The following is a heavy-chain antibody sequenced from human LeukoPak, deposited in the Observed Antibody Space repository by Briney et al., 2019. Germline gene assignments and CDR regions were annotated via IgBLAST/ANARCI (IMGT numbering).Heavy chain of an antibody. D-gene: IGHD6-13*01. J-gene: IGHJ3*02. Sequence: GGSLRLSCAASGFTFSSYAVSWVRQAPGKGLEWVSAISGSGGSTYYAESVKGRFTISRDNSKNTLHLQMNSLRAEDTAVYYCAKGGSSWYPHAFDIWGQGTMVTVSS. CDR3: AKGGSSWYPHAFDI. CDR1: GFTFSSYA. V-gene: IGHV3-23*01. CDR2: ISGSGGST.